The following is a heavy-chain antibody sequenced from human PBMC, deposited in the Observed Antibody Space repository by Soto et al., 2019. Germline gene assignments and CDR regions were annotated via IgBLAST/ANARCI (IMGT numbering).Heavy chain of an antibody. CDR1: GFTFSVYA. Sequence: PGGSLRLSCAASGFTFSVYAMSWVRQAPGKGLEYVSGISGNGGGTYYANSVKGRFTISRDSSQNTVYLQMGSLRPEDMAVYYCARRARPDFYYMDVWGKGTTVTVS. J-gene: IGHJ6*03. CDR3: ARRARPDFYYMDV. D-gene: IGHD6-6*01. V-gene: IGHV3-64*01. CDR2: ISGNGGGT.